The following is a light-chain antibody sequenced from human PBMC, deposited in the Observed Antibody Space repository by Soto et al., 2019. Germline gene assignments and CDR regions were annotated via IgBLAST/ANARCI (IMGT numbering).Light chain of an antibody. CDR3: AAWDDSLNVPG. J-gene: IGLJ1*01. CDR1: SSNIGSSP. Sequence: QSVLTQPPSSSGTPGQRVTISCSGGSSNIGSSPVNWYQQLPGTAPKLLIHSNDRRPSGVPDRFSGSKSGTSPSLAISGLQYQDSPDYHRAAWDDSLNVPGVVTGTMGTV. CDR2: SND. V-gene: IGLV1-44*01.